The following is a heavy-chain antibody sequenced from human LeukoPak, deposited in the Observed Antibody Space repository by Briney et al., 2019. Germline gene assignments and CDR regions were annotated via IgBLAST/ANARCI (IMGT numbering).Heavy chain of an antibody. CDR2: IKQDGSEK. J-gene: IGHJ6*03. D-gene: IGHD5-24*01. V-gene: IGHV3-7*01. CDR1: GFTFSSYW. Sequence: GGSLRLSCAASGFTFSSYWISWVRQAPGKGLEWVANIKQDGSEKYYVDSVKGRFTISRDNAKNSLYLQMNSLRAEDTAVYYCARGAAPQRSYYYYYYMDVWGKGTTVTVSS. CDR3: ARGAAPQRSYYYYYYMDV.